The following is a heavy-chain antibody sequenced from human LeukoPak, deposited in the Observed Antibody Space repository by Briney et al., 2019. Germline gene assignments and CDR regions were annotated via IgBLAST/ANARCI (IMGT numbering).Heavy chain of an antibody. CDR3: ARHGFAGAFQH. CDR2: MNHSGSN. D-gene: IGHD3-10*01. CDR1: GGSFSGYY. V-gene: IGHV4-34*01. J-gene: IGHJ1*01. Sequence: SETLSLTCAVYGGSFSGYYWSWIRQPPGKGLEWVGEMNHSGSNNYSPSLKSRVIVSVDTSKNQFSLKLTSVTAADTAVYYCARHGFAGAFQHWGQGTLVTVSS.